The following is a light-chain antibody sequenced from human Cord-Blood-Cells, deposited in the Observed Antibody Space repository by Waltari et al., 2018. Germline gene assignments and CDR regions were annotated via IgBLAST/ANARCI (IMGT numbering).Light chain of an antibody. CDR3: CSYAGSSTFYVV. V-gene: IGLV2-23*03. Sequence: QSALTQPASVSGSPGQSITISCTGTSSDVGSYNIVSWYQQHPGKAPKLMIYEGSKRPSGFSNRFSGSKSSNTAALTISGLQAEDEADYYCCSYAGSSTFYVVFGGGTKLTVL. CDR1: SSDVGSYNI. J-gene: IGLJ2*01. CDR2: EGS.